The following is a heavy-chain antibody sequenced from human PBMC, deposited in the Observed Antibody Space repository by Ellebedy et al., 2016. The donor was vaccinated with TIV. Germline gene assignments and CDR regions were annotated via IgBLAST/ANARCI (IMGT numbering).Heavy chain of an antibody. CDR3: VKAWGD. Sequence: PGGSLRLSCSASGFTFSSSAMHWVRQAPGKGLDYISAIVSNGDSTYYANSVKGRFIISRDNSKNTLYLQMSSLRPEDTAVYYCVKAWGDWGQGTLVTVSS. CDR2: IVSNGDST. V-gene: IGHV3-64D*06. D-gene: IGHD3-16*01. CDR1: GFTFSSSA. J-gene: IGHJ4*02.